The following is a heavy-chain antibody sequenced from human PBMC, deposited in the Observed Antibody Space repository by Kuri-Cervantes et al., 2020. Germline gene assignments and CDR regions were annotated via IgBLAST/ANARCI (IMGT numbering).Heavy chain of an antibody. D-gene: IGHD3-10*01. CDR3: ARDHSGMVRGVNFDY. Sequence: ASVKVSCKASGGTFSSYAINWVRQATGQGLEWMGWMNPNSGNTGYAQRFQGRVTMTRNTSISTAYMELSSLRSEDTAVYYCARDHSGMVRGVNFDYWAREPWSPSPQ. CDR2: MNPNSGNT. J-gene: IGHJ4*02. CDR1: GGTFSSYA. V-gene: IGHV1-8*02.